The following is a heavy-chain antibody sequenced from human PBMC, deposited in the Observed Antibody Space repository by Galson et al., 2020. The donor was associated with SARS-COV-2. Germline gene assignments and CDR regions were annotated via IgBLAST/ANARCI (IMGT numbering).Heavy chain of an antibody. CDR3: ARDTGSSDY. D-gene: IGHD6-13*01. J-gene: IGHJ4*02. CDR2: IKQDGSEK. Sequence: GESLKISCAASGFTFSSYWMSWVRQAPGKGLEWVVNIKQDGSEKYYVDSVKGRFTISRDNAKNSLYLQMNSLRAEDTAVYYCARDTGSSDYWGQGTLVTVSS. CDR1: GFTFSSYW. V-gene: IGHV3-7*01.